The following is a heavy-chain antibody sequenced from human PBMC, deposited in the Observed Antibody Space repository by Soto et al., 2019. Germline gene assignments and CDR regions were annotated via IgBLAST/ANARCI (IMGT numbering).Heavy chain of an antibody. Sequence: VGSLRLSCAGSGFIFKNYALNWVRQAPGKGLEWVASITRDGYNKYYADSVKGRFTISRDNSRDTLSLQMTALRTEDSSIYYCTTGGDSITIFGVVIYDYWGQGTLVTVSS. CDR2: ITRDGYNK. J-gene: IGHJ4*02. CDR1: GFIFKNYA. CDR3: TTGGDSITIFGVVIYDY. V-gene: IGHV3-30*04. D-gene: IGHD3-3*01.